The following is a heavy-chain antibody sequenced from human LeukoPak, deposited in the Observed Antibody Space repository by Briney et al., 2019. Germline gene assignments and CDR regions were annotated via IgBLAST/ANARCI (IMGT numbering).Heavy chain of an antibody. CDR1: GGLFSGYY. Sequence: PSETLSLTCAVYGGLFSGYYWSWIRQLPGKGLEWIGELNHSGSTNYNPSLKSRVTISVDTSKNQFSLKLSSVTAADTAVYYCARGRVLEMATITEYFDYWGQGTLVTVSS. CDR2: LNHSGST. CDR3: ARGRVLEMATITEYFDY. V-gene: IGHV4-34*01. D-gene: IGHD5-24*01. J-gene: IGHJ4*02.